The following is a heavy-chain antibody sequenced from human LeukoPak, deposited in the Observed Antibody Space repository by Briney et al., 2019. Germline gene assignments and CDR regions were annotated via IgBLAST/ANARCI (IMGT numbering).Heavy chain of an antibody. V-gene: IGHV4-34*01. Sequence: SETLSLTCAVYVGSFSGYYWSWIRQPPGKGLEWIGEINHSGSTNYNSSLKSRVTISVDTSKNQFSLKLSSVTAADTAVYYCARGGRWNYYGSGIGYWNWFDPWGQGTLVTVSS. CDR1: VGSFSGYY. J-gene: IGHJ5*02. D-gene: IGHD3-10*01. CDR2: INHSGST. CDR3: ARGGRWNYYGSGIGYWNWFDP.